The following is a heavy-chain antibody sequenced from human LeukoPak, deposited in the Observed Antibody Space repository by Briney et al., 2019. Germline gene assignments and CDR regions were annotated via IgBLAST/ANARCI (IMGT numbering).Heavy chain of an antibody. CDR2: INPNSGGT. CDR3: ARDQTRYCSGGSCYYFDY. D-gene: IGHD2-15*01. Sequence: GASVKVSCKASGYTFTGYYMHWARQAPGQGLEWMGWINPNSGGTNYAQKFQGRVTMTRDTSISTAYMELSRLRSDDTAVYYCARDQTRYCSGGSCYYFDYWGQGTLVTVSS. J-gene: IGHJ4*02. CDR1: GYTFTGYY. V-gene: IGHV1-2*02.